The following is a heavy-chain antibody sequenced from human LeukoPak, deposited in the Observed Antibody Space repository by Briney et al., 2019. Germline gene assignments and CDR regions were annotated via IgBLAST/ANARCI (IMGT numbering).Heavy chain of an antibody. Sequence: SETLSLTCTVSGGSISSSSYYWGWIRQPPGKGLEWIGSIYYSGSTYYNPSLKSRVTISVDTSKNQFSLKLSSVTAADTAVYYCARHWLRGAAKPGYMDVWGKGTMVTVSS. V-gene: IGHV4-39*01. CDR2: IYYSGST. CDR1: GGSISSSSYY. CDR3: ARHWLRGAAKPGYMDV. J-gene: IGHJ6*03. D-gene: IGHD5-18*01.